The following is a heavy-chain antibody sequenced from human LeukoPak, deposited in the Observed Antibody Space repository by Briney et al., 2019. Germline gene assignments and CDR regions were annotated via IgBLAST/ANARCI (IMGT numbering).Heavy chain of an antibody. J-gene: IGHJ4*02. CDR2: ISSSSSYI. CDR3: AKDRRPYNWNDPENLVDY. D-gene: IGHD1-20*01. V-gene: IGHV3-21*01. Sequence: PGGSLRLSCAASGFTFSSYSMNWVRQAPGKGLEWVSSISSSSSYIYYADSVKGRFTISRDNSKNTLDLQMNSLRAEDTAVYYCAKDRRPYNWNDPENLVDYWGQGTLVTVSS. CDR1: GFTFSSYS.